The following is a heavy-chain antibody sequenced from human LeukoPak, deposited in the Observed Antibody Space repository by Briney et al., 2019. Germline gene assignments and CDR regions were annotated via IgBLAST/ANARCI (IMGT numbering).Heavy chain of an antibody. CDR1: GGSFSGYH. J-gene: IGHJ6*03. CDR2: INPSGST. Sequence: SETLSLTCAVYGGSFSGYHWTWIRQSPGKGREWIGDINPSGSTYYNPSLKSRLTLSVDTSKNQFSLKLRSVTAAETAVYYCARGRHDITMIVVVMTSVSYYLDVWGKGTTVTVS. V-gene: IGHV4-34*01. CDR3: ARGRHDITMIVVVMTSVSYYLDV. D-gene: IGHD3-22*01.